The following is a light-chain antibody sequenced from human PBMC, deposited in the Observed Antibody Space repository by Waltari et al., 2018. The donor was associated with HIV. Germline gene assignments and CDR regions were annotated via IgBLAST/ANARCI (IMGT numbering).Light chain of an antibody. Sequence: QSALTQPASVSGSPGQSITISCNGTTTDIGGYNYVSWYQRHPDKAPKLIIFGVSNRPSGISSRFSGSKSGNTASRTIAGLQAEDEADYYCCSYTKLTTHYVLFGGGTKLTVL. J-gene: IGLJ2*01. CDR3: CSYTKLTTHYVL. CDR1: TTDIGGYNY. CDR2: GVS. V-gene: IGLV2-14*03.